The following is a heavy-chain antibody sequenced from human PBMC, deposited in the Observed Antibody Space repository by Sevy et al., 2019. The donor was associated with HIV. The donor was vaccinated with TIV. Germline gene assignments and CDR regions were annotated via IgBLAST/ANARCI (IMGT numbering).Heavy chain of an antibody. Sequence: GGSPRLSCAASGFTFSIYAMSWVRQAPGKGLEWVSGISGGSDDRYYADSVRGRFTISRDSSKNTLYMQMSGLRAEDTAIYYCAKERPNTSSWIFDYWGQGTLVTVSS. CDR1: GFTFSIYA. J-gene: IGHJ4*02. V-gene: IGHV3-23*01. CDR3: AKERPNTSSWIFDY. CDR2: ISGGSDDR. D-gene: IGHD6-13*01.